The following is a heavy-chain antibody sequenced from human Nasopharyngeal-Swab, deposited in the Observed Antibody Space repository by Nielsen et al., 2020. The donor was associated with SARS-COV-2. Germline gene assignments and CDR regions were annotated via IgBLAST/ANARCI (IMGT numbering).Heavy chain of an antibody. CDR1: GGFFSGYY. D-gene: IGHD3-3*01. CDR3: ARGEVLRFLEWSSAGGMDV. J-gene: IGHJ6*02. Sequence: SETLSLTCAVYGGFFSGYYWSWIRQAPGKGLEWIGEINHSGSTNYNPSLKSRATISLDMSKHQFSLNLSSVTAADTAVYYCARGEVLRFLEWSSAGGMDVWGQGTTVTVSS. CDR2: INHSGST. V-gene: IGHV4-34*01.